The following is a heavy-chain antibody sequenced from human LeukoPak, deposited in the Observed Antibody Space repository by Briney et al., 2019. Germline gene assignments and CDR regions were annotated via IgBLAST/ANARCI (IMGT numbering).Heavy chain of an antibody. J-gene: IGHJ4*02. D-gene: IGHD6-19*01. V-gene: IGHV1-18*01. Sequence: ASVKVSCKASGYTFTNYGISWVRQAPGQGLEWMGWISAYNGNTNYAQKYQGRITMTTDTSTSTAYMELRSLRSDDTAVYYCARDLKMGYSSGRYSWGTGSSNDYWGQGTLVTVSS. CDR2: ISAYNGNT. CDR1: GYTFTNYG. CDR3: ARDLKMGYSSGRYSWGTGSSNDY.